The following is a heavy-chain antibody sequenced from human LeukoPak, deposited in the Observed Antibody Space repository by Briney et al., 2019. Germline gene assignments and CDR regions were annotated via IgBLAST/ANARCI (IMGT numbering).Heavy chain of an antibody. V-gene: IGHV4-59*01. CDR2: IYYSGST. Sequence: SETLSLTCTVSGGSISSYYWSWIRQPPGKGLEWIGYIYYSGSTNYNPSLKSRVTISVDTSKNQFSLKLSSVTAADTAVYYCARIFTYCGGDCHWYFDLWGRGTLVTVPS. CDR3: ARIFTYCGGDCHWYFDL. D-gene: IGHD2-21*02. J-gene: IGHJ2*01. CDR1: GGSISSYY.